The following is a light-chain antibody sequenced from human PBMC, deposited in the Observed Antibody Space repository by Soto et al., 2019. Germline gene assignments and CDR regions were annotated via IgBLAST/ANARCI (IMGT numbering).Light chain of an antibody. J-gene: IGKJ1*01. CDR3: QQYNNWPWT. Sequence: EIVLTQSPATLSVSPGERATLSCRASQSVSSRLAWYQQKLGQAPRLLIYGASTRATGIPARFSGSGSGTEFTLIISSLQSEDFAVYYCQQYNNWPWTFGQGTKVDI. CDR2: GAS. V-gene: IGKV3-15*01. CDR1: QSVSSR.